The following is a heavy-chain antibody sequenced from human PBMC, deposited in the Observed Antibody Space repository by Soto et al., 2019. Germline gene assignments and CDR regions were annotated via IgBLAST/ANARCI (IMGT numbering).Heavy chain of an antibody. V-gene: IGHV4-31*03. CDR3: ARVRRYCSGRSCYSVGNYFDY. CDR2: IYYSGST. Sequence: QVQLQQSGPGLVKPSQTLSLTCTVSGGSISSGGYYWSWIRKHPGKGLEWIGYIYYSGSTSYNPSLKSRVNISVDTVNNECSLTVSSVTAADAAVYYCARVRRYCSGRSCYSVGNYFDYWGQGTLVTVSS. CDR1: GGSISSGGYY. J-gene: IGHJ4*02. D-gene: IGHD2-15*01.